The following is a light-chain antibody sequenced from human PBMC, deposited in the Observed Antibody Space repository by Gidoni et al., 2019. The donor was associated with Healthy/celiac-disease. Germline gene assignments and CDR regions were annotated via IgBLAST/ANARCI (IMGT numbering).Light chain of an antibody. J-gene: IGLJ2*01. CDR2: DVS. V-gene: IGLV2-11*01. Sequence: QSALTQPRSVSESPGQSVTIPCTGTSSDVGGYNYVSWYQQHPGKAPKLMIYDVSKRPSGVPDRFSGSKSGSTASLTISGLQAEDEADYYCCSYAGSYTPHVVFGGGTKLTVL. CDR1: SSDVGGYNY. CDR3: CSYAGSYTPHVV.